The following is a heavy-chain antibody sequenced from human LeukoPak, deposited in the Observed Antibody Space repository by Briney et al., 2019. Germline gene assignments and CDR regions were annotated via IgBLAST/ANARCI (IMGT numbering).Heavy chain of an antibody. D-gene: IGHD5-18*01. CDR3: AQGGYSYGAPFDY. V-gene: IGHV4-59*01. CDR2: IYYSGST. Sequence: SETLSLTCTVSGGSISSYYWSWIRQPPGKGLEWIGYIYYSGSTNYNPSLKSRVTISVDTSKNQFSLKLSSVTAADTAVYYCAQGGYSYGAPFDYWGRGTLVTVSS. CDR1: GGSISSYY. J-gene: IGHJ4*02.